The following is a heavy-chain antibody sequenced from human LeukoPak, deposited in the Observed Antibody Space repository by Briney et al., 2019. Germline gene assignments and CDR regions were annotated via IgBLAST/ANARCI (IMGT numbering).Heavy chain of an antibody. Sequence: PGGSLRLSCAASGFTFSSYAMSWVSQAPGKGLEWVSAISGSGGSTYYADSVKGRFTISRDNSKNTLYLQMNSLRAEDTAVYYCAKDRDYYGSGSYYYYWGQGTLVTVSS. CDR2: ISGSGGST. D-gene: IGHD3-10*01. CDR1: GFTFSSYA. V-gene: IGHV3-23*01. CDR3: AKDRDYYGSGSYYYY. J-gene: IGHJ4*02.